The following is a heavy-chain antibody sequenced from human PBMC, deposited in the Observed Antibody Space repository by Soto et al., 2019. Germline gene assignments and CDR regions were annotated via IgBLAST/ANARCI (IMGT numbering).Heavy chain of an antibody. D-gene: IGHD5-12*01. Sequence: SGPTLVNPTQTLTLTCTFSGFSLSTSGVGVGWIRQPPGKALEWLALIYWDDDKRYSPSLKSRLTITKDTSKNQVVLTMTNMDPGETPTYFCPQRSRKGDKVVNWFAPGGRGTLVTASS. CDR3: PQRSRKGDKVVNWFAP. J-gene: IGHJ5*02. CDR2: IYWDDDK. V-gene: IGHV2-5*02. CDR1: GFSLSTSGVG.